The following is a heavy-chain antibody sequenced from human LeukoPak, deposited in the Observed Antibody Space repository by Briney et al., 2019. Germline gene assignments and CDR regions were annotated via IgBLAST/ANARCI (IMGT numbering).Heavy chain of an antibody. CDR2: ISYDGSNN. J-gene: IGHJ6*02. V-gene: IGHV3-30*18. CDR1: GFTFSSYG. CDR3: AKDSNYYDSSGYYTYYYYYGMDV. Sequence: GGSLRLSCAASGFTFSSYGMHWVRQAPGKGLEWVAVISYDGSNNYYADSVKGRFTISRDNSKNTLYLQMNSLRAEDTAVYYCAKDSNYYDSSGYYTYYYYYGMDVWGQGTTVTVSS. D-gene: IGHD3-22*01.